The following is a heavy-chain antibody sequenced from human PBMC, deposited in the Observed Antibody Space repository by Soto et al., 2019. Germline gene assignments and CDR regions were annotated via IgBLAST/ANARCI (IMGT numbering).Heavy chain of an antibody. CDR3: AADSDYGDY. V-gene: IGHV3-30*03. CDR2: ISYDGSNK. CDR1: GFTFSSYG. J-gene: IGHJ4*02. Sequence: QVQLVESGGGVVQPGRSLRLSCAASGFTFSSYGMHWVRQAPGKGLEWVAVISYDGSNKYYADSVKGRFTISRDNSKNTLYLQMNSLRAEDTAVYYCAADSDYGDYWGQGTLVTVSS.